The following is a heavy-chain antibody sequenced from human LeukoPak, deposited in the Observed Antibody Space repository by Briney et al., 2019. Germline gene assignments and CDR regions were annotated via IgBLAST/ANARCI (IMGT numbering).Heavy chain of an antibody. D-gene: IGHD7-27*01. CDR3: ARDYGDPYYYMDV. J-gene: IGHJ6*03. CDR2: IYYSGST. CDR1: GGSISSGGYY. Sequence: PSETLSLTCTVSGGSISSGGYYWSWIRQHPGKGPEWIGYIYYSGSTYYNPSLKSRVTISVDTSKNQFSLKLSSVTAADTAVYYCARDYGDPYYYMDVWGKGTTVTVSS. V-gene: IGHV4-31*03.